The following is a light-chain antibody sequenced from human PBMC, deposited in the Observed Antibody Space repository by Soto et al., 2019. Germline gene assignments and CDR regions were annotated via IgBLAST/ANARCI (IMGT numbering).Light chain of an antibody. Sequence: DIPLTQSPSFLSASVGDTVTITCRASQDISYYLAWYQQKPGKAPKVLIHTASILESGVPPRFSGSGSGTHFTLTISNLQPEDFSTYYCQQLNSWPPITFGQGTRLEIK. CDR2: TAS. V-gene: IGKV1-9*01. CDR1: QDISYY. J-gene: IGKJ5*01. CDR3: QQLNSWPPIT.